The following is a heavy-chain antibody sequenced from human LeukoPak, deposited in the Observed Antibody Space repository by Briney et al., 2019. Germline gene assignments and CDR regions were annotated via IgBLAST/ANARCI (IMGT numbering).Heavy chain of an antibody. J-gene: IGHJ4*02. D-gene: IGHD2-2*01. CDR1: GFTFSNYW. Sequence: QSGGSLRLSCAASGFTFSNYWMSWVRQAPGKGLEWVANIKQDGSEKYYVDSVKGRFTISRDNAKNSLYLQMNSLRAEDTAVYYCARALLGYCSSTSCPFGYWGQGTLVTVSS. CDR3: ARALLGYCSSTSCPFGY. CDR2: IKQDGSEK. V-gene: IGHV3-7*01.